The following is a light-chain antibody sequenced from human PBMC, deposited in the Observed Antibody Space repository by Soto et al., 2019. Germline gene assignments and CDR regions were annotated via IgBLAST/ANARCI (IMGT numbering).Light chain of an antibody. V-gene: IGLV1-44*01. J-gene: IGLJ3*02. Sequence: QSVLTQPPSASGTPGQRVTISCSGSSSNIGSNTVNWYQQLPGTAPKLLIYSNNQRPSGDPDRFSGSKSGTSDSLAISGLQSEDEADYYCAAWDDSLNGWVFGGGTKLTVL. CDR1: SSNIGSNT. CDR2: SNN. CDR3: AAWDDSLNGWV.